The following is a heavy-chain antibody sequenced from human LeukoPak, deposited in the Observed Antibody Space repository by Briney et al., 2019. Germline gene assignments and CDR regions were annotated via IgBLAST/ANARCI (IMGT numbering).Heavy chain of an antibody. D-gene: IGHD6-13*01. V-gene: IGHV3-7*05. CDR1: GFTFSNYG. Sequence: GGSLGLSCAASGFTFSNYGLHWVRQAPGRGLEWVANIKEDGSEKNYVDSVKGRFTISRDNAKNSLYLQMNSLRAGDTAIYYCARDWGAAGLWDYWGQGTLVTVSS. CDR3: ARDWGAAGLWDY. J-gene: IGHJ4*02. CDR2: IKEDGSEK.